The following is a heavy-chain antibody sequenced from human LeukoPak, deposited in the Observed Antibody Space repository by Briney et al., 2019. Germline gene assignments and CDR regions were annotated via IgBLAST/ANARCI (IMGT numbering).Heavy chain of an antibody. D-gene: IGHD6-19*01. CDR2: ISYDGSNK. CDR3: ARDFSGKQWLVHLVY. Sequence: PGGSLRLSCAASGFTFSSYAMHWVRQAPGKGLEWVAVISYDGSNKYYADSVKGRFTISRDNSKNTLYLQMNSLRAEDTAVYYCARDFSGKQWLVHLVYWGQGTLVTVSS. V-gene: IGHV3-30*04. CDR1: GFTFSSYA. J-gene: IGHJ4*02.